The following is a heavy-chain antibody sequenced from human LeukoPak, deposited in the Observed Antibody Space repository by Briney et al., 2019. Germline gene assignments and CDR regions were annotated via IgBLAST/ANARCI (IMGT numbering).Heavy chain of an antibody. CDR2: VDPEDGEV. J-gene: IGHJ4*02. V-gene: IGHV1-69-2*01. D-gene: IGHD5-18*01. CDR3: AAIRYNYGKSF. Sequence: ASVKISCKTSGYTFTSYFMHWVQQAPGKGLKWVGRVDPEDGEVIYGEKFQGRVTISADMSTDTTYMELTSLRSEDTAVFYCAAIRYNYGKSFWGQGTLVTVSS. CDR1: GYTFTSYF.